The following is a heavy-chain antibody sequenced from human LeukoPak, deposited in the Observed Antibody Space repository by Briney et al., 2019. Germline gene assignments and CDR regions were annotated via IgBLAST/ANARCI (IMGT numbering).Heavy chain of an antibody. D-gene: IGHD3-10*01. CDR3: AKDWDYGSGSYEGPHY. J-gene: IGHJ4*02. Sequence: PGGSLRLSCAASGFTFSSYGTHWVRQAPGKGLEWVAVIWYDGSNKYYADSVKGRFTISRDNSKNTLYLQMNSLRAEDTAVYYCAKDWDYGSGSYEGPHYWGQGTLVTVSS. CDR2: IWYDGSNK. CDR1: GFTFSSYG. V-gene: IGHV3-33*06.